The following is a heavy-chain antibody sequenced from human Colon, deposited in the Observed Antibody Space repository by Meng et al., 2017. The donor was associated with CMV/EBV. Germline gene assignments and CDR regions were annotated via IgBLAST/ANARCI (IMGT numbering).Heavy chain of an antibody. V-gene: IGHV4-59*11. Sequence: SETLSLTCTVSGDSLRDHYWSWIRQPPGKGLEWMGYIYYSGSATYSPSLKSRITISVDTSKKQFSLNLRSVTPADTAMYFCARGLGHASNNSHDSWGQGTLVT. CDR2: IYYSGSA. CDR1: GDSLRDHY. CDR3: ARGLGHASNNSHDS. D-gene: IGHD1-1*01. J-gene: IGHJ4*02.